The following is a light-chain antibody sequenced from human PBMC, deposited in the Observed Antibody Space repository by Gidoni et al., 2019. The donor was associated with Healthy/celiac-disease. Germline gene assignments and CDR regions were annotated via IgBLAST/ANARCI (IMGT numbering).Light chain of an antibody. CDR2: WAS. Sequence: DIVMTQSPDSLAVSLGERATINCKSSQSVLYSSNNKNYLAWYQQKPGQPPKLLIYWASTRESGVPDRFSGSGSGIDFTLTISRLQSEDVAVYYCQQYYSTPTFGPXTKVDIK. J-gene: IGKJ3*01. V-gene: IGKV4-1*01. CDR1: QSVLYSSNNKNY. CDR3: QQYYSTPT.